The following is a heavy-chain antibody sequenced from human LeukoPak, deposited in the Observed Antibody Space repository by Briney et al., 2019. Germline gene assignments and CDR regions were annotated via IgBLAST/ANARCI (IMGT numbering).Heavy chain of an antibody. D-gene: IGHD1-26*01. CDR1: GFTVSSNY. Sequence: PGGSLRLSCAASGFTVSSNYMSWVRQAPGKGLVWVSHINNDGSTSYADSVKGRFTISRDNAKNTLYLQMNSLRAEDTGFYYCARDKVSGSYDGLDFWGQGTLVTVSS. J-gene: IGHJ4*02. CDR2: INNDGST. V-gene: IGHV3-74*01. CDR3: ARDKVSGSYDGLDF.